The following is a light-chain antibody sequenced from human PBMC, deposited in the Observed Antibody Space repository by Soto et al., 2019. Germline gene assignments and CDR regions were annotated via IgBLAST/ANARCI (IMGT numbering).Light chain of an antibody. V-gene: IGLV2-14*01. CDR2: DVY. Sequence: QPVLTQPASVSGSPGQSITISCTGTSSDIGAYNYVSWFQQYAGKAPKCVIYDVYNRPSGVSNRFSGSKSGNMASLTISGLQAEDEGDYYCTSYTTANTLALGGGTKVTVL. J-gene: IGLJ2*01. CDR1: SSDIGAYNY. CDR3: TSYTTANTLA.